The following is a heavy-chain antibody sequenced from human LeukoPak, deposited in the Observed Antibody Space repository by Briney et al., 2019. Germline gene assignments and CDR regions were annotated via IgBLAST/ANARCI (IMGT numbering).Heavy chain of an antibody. CDR2: ISSSSSTI. D-gene: IGHD2-2*02. J-gene: IGHJ6*02. Sequence: GGSLRLSCAASGFTFSSYAMSWVRQAPGKGLEWVSYISSSSSTIYYADSVKGRFTISRDNAKNSLYLQMNSLRDEDTAVYYCARDHYKREGYCSSTSCYSYYYGMDVWGQGTTVTVSS. V-gene: IGHV3-48*02. CDR3: ARDHYKREGYCSSTSCYSYYYGMDV. CDR1: GFTFSSYA.